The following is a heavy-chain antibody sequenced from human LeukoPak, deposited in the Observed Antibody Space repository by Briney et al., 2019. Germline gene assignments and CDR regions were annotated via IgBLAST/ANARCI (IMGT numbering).Heavy chain of an antibody. CDR3: ARRRRGDYGRGYFDY. V-gene: IGHV4-61*02. CDR1: GGSISSGSYY. Sequence: SQTLSLTCTVSGGSISSGSYYWSWIRQPAGKGLEWIGRIYISGSTNYNPSLKSRVTISVDTSKNQFSLKLSSVTAADTAVYYCARRRRGDYGRGYFDYWGQGTLVTVSS. CDR2: IYISGST. D-gene: IGHD4-17*01. J-gene: IGHJ4*02.